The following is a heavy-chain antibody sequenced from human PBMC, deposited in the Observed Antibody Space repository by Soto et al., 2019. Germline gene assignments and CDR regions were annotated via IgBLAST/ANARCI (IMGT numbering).Heavy chain of an antibody. CDR3: VRPNFGTLSPFEF. V-gene: IGHV5-51*01. D-gene: IGHD3-3*01. Sequence: GESLKISCKTFGYSFTSYWIGWVRQMPGNGLEWMGIIYPGDSDTRYSPSFEGQVIIAADAATSTAYLQWSSLKASDSAIYYCVRPNFGTLSPFEFWGQGTMVTVSS. CDR2: IYPGDSDT. CDR1: GYSFTSYW. J-gene: IGHJ4*02.